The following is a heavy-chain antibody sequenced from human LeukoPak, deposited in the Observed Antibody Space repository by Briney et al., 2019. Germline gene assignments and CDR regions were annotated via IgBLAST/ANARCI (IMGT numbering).Heavy chain of an antibody. CDR3: ARHWGSCRGGDCYTFDC. CDR1: SGSISSYY. D-gene: IGHD2-21*02. V-gene: IGHV4-59*08. Sequence: SETLSLTCAVSSGSISSYYWSWIRQSPGKGLEWIGEISNSGSTNYNPSLKSRVTISVDTSKNQFSLKLTSVTAADTAVYYCARHWGSCRGGDCYTFDCWGQGNLVTVSS. CDR2: ISNSGST. J-gene: IGHJ4*02.